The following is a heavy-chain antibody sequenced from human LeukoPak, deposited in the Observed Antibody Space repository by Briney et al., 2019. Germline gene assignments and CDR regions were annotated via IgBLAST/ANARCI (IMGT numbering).Heavy chain of an antibody. J-gene: IGHJ6*03. CDR2: IRSKANSYAT. V-gene: IGHV3-73*01. Sequence: GGSLRLSCEASGFTFSNYAMTWVRQAPGKGLEWVGRIRSKANSYATAYAASVKGRFTISRDDSKNTAYLQMNSLKTEDTAVYYCTSPATVTTVQNYYYYMDVWGKGTTVTVSS. CDR1: GFTFSNYA. CDR3: TSPATVTTVQNYYYYMDV. D-gene: IGHD4-17*01.